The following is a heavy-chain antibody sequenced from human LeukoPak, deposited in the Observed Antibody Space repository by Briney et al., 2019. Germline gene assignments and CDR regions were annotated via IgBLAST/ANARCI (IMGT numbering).Heavy chain of an antibody. CDR2: ISSSGSTI. Sequence: PGGSLRLSCAASGSTFSSYEMNWVRQAPGKGLEWVSYISSSGSTIYYADSVKGRFTISRDNAKNSLSLQMNSLRAEDTALYYCARVAYSAYDYPTLLPPFDYWGQGTLVTVSS. V-gene: IGHV3-48*03. CDR3: ARVAYSAYDYPTLLPPFDY. CDR1: GSTFSSYE. J-gene: IGHJ4*02. D-gene: IGHD5-12*01.